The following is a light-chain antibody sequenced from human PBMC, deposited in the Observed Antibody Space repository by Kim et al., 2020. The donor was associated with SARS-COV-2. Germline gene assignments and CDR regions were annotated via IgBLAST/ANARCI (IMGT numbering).Light chain of an antibody. V-gene: IGKV3-20*01. CDR2: GAS. CDR1: QGVSSSQ. Sequence: SPGQAATPSCRAIQGVSSSQLAWNQRKPGQAPRLLIHGASSRATGIPDRFSGSGSGTDFTLTISRLEPEDFAVYYCQQFGSPLTFGQGTKLEI. J-gene: IGKJ2*01. CDR3: QQFGSPLT.